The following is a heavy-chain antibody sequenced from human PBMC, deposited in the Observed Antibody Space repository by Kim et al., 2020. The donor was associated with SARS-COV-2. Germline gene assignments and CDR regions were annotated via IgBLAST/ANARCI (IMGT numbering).Heavy chain of an antibody. CDR3: ARGPNYSPFDY. D-gene: IGHD4-4*01. Sequence: YDADSVRGRFTITRNNAKNSLYQQMNSLRAEDTAVYYCARGPNYSPFDYWGQGTLVTVSS. J-gene: IGHJ4*02. V-gene: IGHV3-48*03.